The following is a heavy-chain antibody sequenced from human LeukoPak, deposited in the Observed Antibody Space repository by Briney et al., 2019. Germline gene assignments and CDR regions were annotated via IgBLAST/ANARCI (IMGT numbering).Heavy chain of an antibody. CDR1: GDPISSSNYY. J-gene: IGHJ6*03. Sequence: PSETLSLTCTVSGDPISSSNYYWGWIRQPPGKGLEWIGSIYYSGGTYYNPSLKSRVTISVDTSKNQFSLKLSSVTAADTAVYYCARLGDYGNYYYYMDVWGKGTTVTISS. CDR2: IYYSGGT. D-gene: IGHD4-17*01. CDR3: ARLGDYGNYYYYMDV. V-gene: IGHV4-39*01.